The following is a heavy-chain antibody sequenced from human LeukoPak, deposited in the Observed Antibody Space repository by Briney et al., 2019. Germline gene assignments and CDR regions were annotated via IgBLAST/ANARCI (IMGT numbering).Heavy chain of an antibody. Sequence: PGGPLNLSCEASGFTFSSYSMAWVRQAPGKGLERVYSITSGSSHIYYADSVKGRFTISRDNAKNSVYLQMNSLRAEDTAVYYCARVKMGATVTTFHYYCMDVWGVGTTVTVSS. CDR3: ARVKMGATVTTFHYYCMDV. J-gene: IGHJ6*03. CDR2: ITSGSSHI. V-gene: IGHV3-21*06. D-gene: IGHD4-11*01. CDR1: GFTFSSYS.